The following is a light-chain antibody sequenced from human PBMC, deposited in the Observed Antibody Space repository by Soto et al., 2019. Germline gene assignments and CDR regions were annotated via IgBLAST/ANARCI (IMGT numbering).Light chain of an antibody. CDR2: LNSDGSH. CDR3: QTWGTGV. Sequence: QSVLTQSPSASASLGASVKLTCTLSSGHSSYAIAWHQQQPEKGPRYLMKLNSDGSHSKGDGIPDRFSGSSSGAERYLTSSSLQSEDEADYYCQTWGTGVVGGGTKLTVL. V-gene: IGLV4-69*01. J-gene: IGLJ2*01. CDR1: SGHSSYA.